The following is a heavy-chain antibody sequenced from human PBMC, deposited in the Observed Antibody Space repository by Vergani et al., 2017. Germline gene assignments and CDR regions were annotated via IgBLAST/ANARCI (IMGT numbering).Heavy chain of an antibody. CDR2: TYHRADT. D-gene: IGHD4-17*01. CDR3: ARFGSTLPTE. V-gene: IGHV4-38-2*01. J-gene: IGHJ4*02. Sequence: QVQLQESGPGLVKPSETLSLTCAVSGYAITSGLYWGWVRQPPGKGLEWIVSTYHRADTYYNPSLKSRVTISVDTSKNQFSLTLRSVTAADTAVYYCARFGSTLPTEWGQGTLISVSS. CDR1: GYAITSGLY.